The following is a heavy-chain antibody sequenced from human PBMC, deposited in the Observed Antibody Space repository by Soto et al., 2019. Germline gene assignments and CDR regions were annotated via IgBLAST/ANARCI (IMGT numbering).Heavy chain of an antibody. D-gene: IGHD2-15*01. J-gene: IGHJ6*02. CDR1: GFNFSSFA. CDR3: AKEGTAGRIPYYDPTDV. CDR2: ISGSGGSR. V-gene: IGHV3-23*01. Sequence: EVQLLESGGGLVQPGGSLRLSCAGSGFNFSSFAMTWVRQAPGKGLEWVSTISGSGGSRFYAASVKGRFTLTRDNSKDTVYLQMNSQRVEDTAVYYCAKEGTAGRIPYYDPTDVWGRATPVTVCS.